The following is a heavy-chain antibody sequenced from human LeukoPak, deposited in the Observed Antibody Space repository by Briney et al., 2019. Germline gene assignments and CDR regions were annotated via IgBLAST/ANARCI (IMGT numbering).Heavy chain of an antibody. CDR2: IIPIFGTA. J-gene: IGHJ6*02. CDR1: GGTFSSYA. Sequence: GASVKVSCKAPGGTFSSYAISWVRQAPGQGLEWMGGIIPIFGTANYAQKFQGRVTITADESTSTAYMELSSLRSEDTAVYYCARGSRYYYYYYGMDVWGQGTTVTVSS. D-gene: IGHD3-10*01. CDR3: ARGSRYYYYYYGMDV. V-gene: IGHV1-69*13.